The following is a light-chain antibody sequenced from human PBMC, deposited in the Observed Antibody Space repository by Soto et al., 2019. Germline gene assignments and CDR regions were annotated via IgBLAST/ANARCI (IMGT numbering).Light chain of an antibody. CDR2: DVS. Sequence: QSVLTQPASVSGSPGQSITISCTGASSDLGDYNYVSWYQQHPGKAPKLMIYDVSSRPSGVSDHFSGSKSGNTASLTISGLQAEDEADYYCTSYTTTGTYVFATGTKVT. J-gene: IGLJ1*01. CDR1: SSDLGDYNY. CDR3: TSYTTTGTYV. V-gene: IGLV2-14*03.